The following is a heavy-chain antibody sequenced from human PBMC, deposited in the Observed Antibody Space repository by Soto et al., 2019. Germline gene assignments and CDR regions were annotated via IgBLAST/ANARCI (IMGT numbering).Heavy chain of an antibody. J-gene: IGHJ3*02. CDR2: ISYDGSNK. D-gene: IGHD3-10*01. CDR1: GFTFSSYG. Sequence: QVQLVESGGGVVQPGRSLRLSCAASGFTFSSYGMHWVRQAPGKRLEWVAVISYDGSNKYYADSVKGRFTISRDNSKNTLYLPINSLRAEDTVVYYCAKDGGFGELSLAFDIWGQGTMVSVSP. V-gene: IGHV3-30*18. CDR3: AKDGGFGELSLAFDI.